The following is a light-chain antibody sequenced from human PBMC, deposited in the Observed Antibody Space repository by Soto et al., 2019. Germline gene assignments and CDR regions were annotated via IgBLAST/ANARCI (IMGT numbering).Light chain of an antibody. CDR3: QQYNNWPPIT. J-gene: IGKJ4*01. CDR2: GAS. V-gene: IGKV3-15*01. CDR1: QSVSNN. Sequence: EIVMTQSPATLSVSPGERATLSCRASQSVSNNLAWYQQKPVQAPRLLIYGASIRATGIPVRFSGSGSGTEFPLTISSLQSEDFAVYYCQQYNNWPPITFGGGTKVEIK.